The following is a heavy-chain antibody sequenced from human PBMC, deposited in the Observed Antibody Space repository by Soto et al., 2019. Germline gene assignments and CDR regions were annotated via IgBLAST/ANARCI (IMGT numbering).Heavy chain of an antibody. V-gene: IGHV1-3*01. CDR1: GYTFTSYA. Sequence: QVQLVQSGAEVKKPGASVKVSCKASGYTFTSYAMHWVRQAPGQRLEWMGWINAGNGNTKYSQKFQGRVTITRDTSASTAYMDLSSLRSEDTAVYYCASEWFGELSLDYWGQGTLVTVSS. CDR2: INAGNGNT. J-gene: IGHJ4*02. CDR3: ASEWFGELSLDY. D-gene: IGHD3-10*01.